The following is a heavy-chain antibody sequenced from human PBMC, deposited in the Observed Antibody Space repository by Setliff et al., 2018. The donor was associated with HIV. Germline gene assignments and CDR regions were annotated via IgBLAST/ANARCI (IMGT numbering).Heavy chain of an antibody. CDR2: ISGSSGST. CDR1: GFTFSSYA. V-gene: IGHV3-23*01. Sequence: GGSLRLSCVASGFTFSSYAMSWVRQAPGKGLEWFSPISGSSGSTNYADSVKGRFTISRDNSKNMLYLQMNSLRAEDTAVYYCAKGQDGLRYNWFDPWGHGTLVTVSS. J-gene: IGHJ5*02. CDR3: AKGQDGLRYNWFDP.